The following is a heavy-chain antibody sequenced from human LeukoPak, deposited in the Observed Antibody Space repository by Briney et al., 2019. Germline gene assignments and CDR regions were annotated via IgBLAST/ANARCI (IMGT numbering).Heavy chain of an antibody. CDR2: ISYDGSNK. Sequence: GGSLRLSCAASGFTFSSYGMHWVRQAPGKGLEWVAVISYDGSNKYYADSVRGRFTISRDNSKNTLYLQINSLRAEDTAVYYCAKDPFYWGQGTLVTVSS. J-gene: IGHJ4*02. V-gene: IGHV3-30*18. CDR1: GFTFSSYG. CDR3: AKDPFY.